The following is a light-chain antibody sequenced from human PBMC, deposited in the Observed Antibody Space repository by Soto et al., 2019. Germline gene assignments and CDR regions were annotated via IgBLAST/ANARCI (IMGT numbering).Light chain of an antibody. Sequence: ETVMTQSPATLSVSPGERATLSCRASQYVSSNVAWYQQKPGQGPRLLIYGASTRATGIPARFSGSGSGTEFTLTISSLQSEDSAVYFCQQYNNWPPLSFGGGTKVEI. CDR1: QYVSSN. V-gene: IGKV3-15*01. CDR3: QQYNNWPPLS. CDR2: GAS. J-gene: IGKJ4*01.